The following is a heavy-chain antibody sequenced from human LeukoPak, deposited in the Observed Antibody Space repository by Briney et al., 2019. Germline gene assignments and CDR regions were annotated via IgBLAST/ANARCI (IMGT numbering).Heavy chain of an antibody. D-gene: IGHD3-3*01. CDR1: RFTFDDYA. CDR3: AKGSGYYDY. Sequence: GGSLRLSCAASRFTFDDYAMHWVRQAPGKGLEWVSGISWNSGSIGYADSVKGRFTISRDNAKNSLYLQMNSLRAEDTALYYCAKGSGYYDYWGQGTLVTVSS. CDR2: ISWNSGSI. V-gene: IGHV3-9*01. J-gene: IGHJ4*02.